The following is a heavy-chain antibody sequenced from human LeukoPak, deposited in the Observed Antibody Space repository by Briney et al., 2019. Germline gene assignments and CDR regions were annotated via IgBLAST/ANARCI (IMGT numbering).Heavy chain of an antibody. V-gene: IGHV4-61*02. CDR2: FYTSGNT. CDR1: GGSISSGTYH. J-gene: IGHJ6*03. D-gene: IGHD6-19*01. Sequence: PSQTLSLTCTVSGGSISSGTYHWSWVRQPAGKGLEWIGRFYTSGNTNYNPSLKSRVTISVDTSTNQFSLNLTSVTAADTAVYYCATQQWGFYYMDVWGQGTLVTVSS. CDR3: ATQQWGFYYMDV.